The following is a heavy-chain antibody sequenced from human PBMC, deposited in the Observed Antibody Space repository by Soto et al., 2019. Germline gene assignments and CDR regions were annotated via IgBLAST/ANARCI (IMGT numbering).Heavy chain of an antibody. CDR2: MNPNSGNT. J-gene: IGHJ6*03. Sequence: ASVKVSCKASGYTFTSYDINWVRQATGQGLEWMGWMNPNSGNTGYAQKFQGRVTMTRNTSISTAYMELSSLRSEDTAVYYRARGGGLTVTTYYYYYYMDVWGKGTTVTVSS. V-gene: IGHV1-8*01. D-gene: IGHD4-17*01. CDR3: ARGGGLTVTTYYYYYYMDV. CDR1: GYTFTSYD.